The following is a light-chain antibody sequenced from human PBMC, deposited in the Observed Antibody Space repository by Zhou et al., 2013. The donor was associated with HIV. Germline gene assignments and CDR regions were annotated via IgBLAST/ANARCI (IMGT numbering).Light chain of an antibody. CDR1: QDISNF. CDR2: SAS. J-gene: IGKJ1*01. V-gene: IGKV1-9*01. Sequence: IQLTQSPSSLSASAGDRVTITCRASQDISNFLAWYQQRPGTPPKLLIYSASTLQSGVPSRFSASGSGTEFTLTISSLQPDDFATYYCQQYNSYSRTFGQGTKVEIK. CDR3: QQYNSYSRT.